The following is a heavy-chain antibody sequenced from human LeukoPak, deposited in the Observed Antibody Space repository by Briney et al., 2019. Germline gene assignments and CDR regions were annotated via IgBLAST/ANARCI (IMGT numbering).Heavy chain of an antibody. CDR2: ISSDGSTT. Sequence: GRSLRLSCAASGFTFRYYWMHWVRQAPGKGLVWVSRISSDGSTTDYLDSVKGRFTISRDNAKNTLFLQTDSLRAEDTAVYYCARDLFTVTTSRDYWGQGTLVTVSS. D-gene: IGHD4-11*01. CDR1: GFTFRYYW. CDR3: ARDLFTVTTSRDY. V-gene: IGHV3-74*01. J-gene: IGHJ4*02.